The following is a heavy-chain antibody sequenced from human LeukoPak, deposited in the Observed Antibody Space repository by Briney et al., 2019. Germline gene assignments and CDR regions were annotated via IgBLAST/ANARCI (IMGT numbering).Heavy chain of an antibody. CDR2: IYPGDIVT. D-gene: IGHD2-2*01. Sequence: GESLKIPCKGSGYSFINYWIGWVRQMPGKGLEWMGIIYPGDIVTIYSPSFQGQVTISDDKSIGTAYLQWSSLKASDTAIYYCARGGPAYALDYWGQGTLVTVSS. J-gene: IGHJ4*02. V-gene: IGHV5-51*01. CDR3: ARGGPAYALDY. CDR1: GYSFINYW.